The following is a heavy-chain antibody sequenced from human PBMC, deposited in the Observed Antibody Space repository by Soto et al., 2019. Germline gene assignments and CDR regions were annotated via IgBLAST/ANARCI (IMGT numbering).Heavy chain of an antibody. V-gene: IGHV1-18*01. CDR1: GYTFTSYG. CDR2: ISAYNGNT. CDR3: VREELKDCSGGSCYSDDY. Sequence: ASVKVSCKASGYTFTSYGISWVRQAPGQGLEWMGWISAYNGNTNYAQKLQGRVTMTTDTSTSTAYMELRSLRSDDTAVYYCVREELKDCSGGSCYSDDYWGQGTLVTVSS. J-gene: IGHJ4*02. D-gene: IGHD2-15*01.